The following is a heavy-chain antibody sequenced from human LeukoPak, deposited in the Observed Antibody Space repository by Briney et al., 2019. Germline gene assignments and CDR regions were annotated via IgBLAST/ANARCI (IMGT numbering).Heavy chain of an antibody. V-gene: IGHV4-34*01. CDR1: GGSFSGYY. D-gene: IGHD3-22*01. J-gene: IGHJ3*02. Sequence: SETLSLTCAVYGGSFSGYYWSWIRQPPGKGLEWIGEINHSGSTNYNPSLKSRVTISVDTSKDQFSLKLSSVTAADTAVYYCARGADYDSSGYTDFDIWGQGTMVTVSS. CDR2: INHSGST. CDR3: ARGADYDSSGYTDFDI.